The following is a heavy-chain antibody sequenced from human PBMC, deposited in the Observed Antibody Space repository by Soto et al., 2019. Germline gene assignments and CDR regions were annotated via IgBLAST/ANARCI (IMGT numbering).Heavy chain of an antibody. CDR3: AGAVAAAGAGWFHP. Sequence: PSETLSLTCTVSGGSISSYYWSWIRQPPGKGLEWIGYIYYSGSTNYNPSLKRRVTISVDTSKNQFSLKLSSVTAADTAVYYCAGAVAAAGAGWFHPWGQGTRCTVSS. CDR1: GGSISSYY. V-gene: IGHV4-59*01. J-gene: IGHJ5*02. D-gene: IGHD6-13*01. CDR2: IYYSGST.